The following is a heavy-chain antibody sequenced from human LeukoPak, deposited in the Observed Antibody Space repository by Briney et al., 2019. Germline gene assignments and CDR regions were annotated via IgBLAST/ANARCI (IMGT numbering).Heavy chain of an antibody. J-gene: IGHJ4*02. CDR1: GFAFTSYA. Sequence: GGSLRLTCAASGFAFTSYAMSWVRQAPGKGLQWVSGIGANGGGTYYADSVKGRFTISRDNSKNTLYLQMNSLRAEDTAVYYCAKATKAIVVDNYFDSWGQGTLVTVSS. CDR2: IGANGGGT. V-gene: IGHV3-23*01. CDR3: AKATKAIVVDNYFDS. D-gene: IGHD3-22*01.